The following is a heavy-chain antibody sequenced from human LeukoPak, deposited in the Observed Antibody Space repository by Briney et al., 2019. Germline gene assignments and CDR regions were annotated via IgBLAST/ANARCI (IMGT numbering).Heavy chain of an antibody. J-gene: IGHJ4*02. D-gene: IGHD3-9*01. Sequence: SQTLSLTCTVSGGSISSGSYYWSWIRQPAGKGLEWIGRIYTSGSTNYNPSLKSRVTISVDTSKNQFSLKLSSVTAADTAVYYCARDRRLRYFDPMGYFDYWGQGTLVTVSS. CDR2: IYTSGST. CDR1: GGSISSGSYY. V-gene: IGHV4-61*02. CDR3: ARDRRLRYFDPMGYFDY.